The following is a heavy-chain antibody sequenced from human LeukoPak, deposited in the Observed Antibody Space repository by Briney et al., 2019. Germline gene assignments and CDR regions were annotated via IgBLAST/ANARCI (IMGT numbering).Heavy chain of an antibody. CDR1: GYPISSGYY. Sequence: PSETLSLTCAVSGYPISSGYYWGWIRQPPGKGLEWIGSVYHSGSTYYNPSLKSRVTISVDTSKNQFSLKLSSVTAADTAVYYCARIGAITGPFDYWGQGTLVTVSS. V-gene: IGHV4-38-2*01. J-gene: IGHJ4*02. D-gene: IGHD3-22*01. CDR3: ARIGAITGPFDY. CDR2: VYHSGST.